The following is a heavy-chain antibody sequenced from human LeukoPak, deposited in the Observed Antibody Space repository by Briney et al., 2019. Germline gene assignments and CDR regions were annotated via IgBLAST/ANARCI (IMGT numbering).Heavy chain of an antibody. CDR2: ISYDGSNQ. CDR1: GFTFSDYA. J-gene: IGHJ4*02. CDR3: AKGKNYYGSGSHDY. D-gene: IGHD3-10*01. V-gene: IGHV3-30*18. Sequence: GGSLRLSCAASGFTFSDYAIHWVRQAPGKGLEWVAIISYDGSNQYYDDSVKGRFTISRDNSNNTLYLQMNSLRAEDTAVYYCAKGKNYYGSGSHDYWGQGTLVIVSS.